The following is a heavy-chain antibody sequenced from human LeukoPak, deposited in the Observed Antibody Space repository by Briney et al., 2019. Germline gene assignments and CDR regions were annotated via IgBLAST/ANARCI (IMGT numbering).Heavy chain of an antibody. D-gene: IGHD3-9*01. Sequence: PSGTLSLTCAVSGGSISSSNWWSWVRQPPGKGLEWIGEIYHSGSTNYNPSLKSRVTISVDTSKNQFSLKLSSVTAADTAVYYCAGTYYDILTGYPHGFDPWGQGTLVTVSS. CDR2: IYHSGST. J-gene: IGHJ5*02. CDR1: GGSISSSNW. V-gene: IGHV4-4*02. CDR3: AGTYYDILTGYPHGFDP.